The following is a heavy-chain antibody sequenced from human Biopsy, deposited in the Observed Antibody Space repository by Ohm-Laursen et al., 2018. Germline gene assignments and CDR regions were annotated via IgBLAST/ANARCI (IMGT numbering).Heavy chain of an antibody. CDR3: VRGVDYYDPYHYYALDV. D-gene: IGHD3-22*01. V-gene: IGHV4-34*01. CDR2: INHSGRT. J-gene: IGHJ6*02. CDR1: GESFNGYY. Sequence: SETLSLTCAVYGESFNGYYWSWIRQTPGKGLEWIGEINHSGRTNYNPSLKSRVTISVDTSKNQFSLKVRSVTAADTAVYYCVRGVDYYDPYHYYALDVWGQGTLVIVSS.